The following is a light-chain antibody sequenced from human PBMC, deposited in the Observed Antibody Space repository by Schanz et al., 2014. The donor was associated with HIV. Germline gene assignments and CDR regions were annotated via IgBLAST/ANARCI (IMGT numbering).Light chain of an antibody. Sequence: QSALTQPASVSGSPGQSITISCTGTSRDVGSYNLVSWYQQHPGKAPKLMLYEVSKRPSGVSNRFSGSKSGNTASLTISGLQAEDEADYYCAAWDDSLEGVEFGGGTKLSVL. V-gene: IGLV2-23*02. J-gene: IGLJ2*01. CDR3: AAWDDSLEGVE. CDR2: EVS. CDR1: SRDVGSYNL.